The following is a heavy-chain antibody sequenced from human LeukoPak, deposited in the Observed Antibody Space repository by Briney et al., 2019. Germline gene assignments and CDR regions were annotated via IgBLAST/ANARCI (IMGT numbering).Heavy chain of an antibody. Sequence: ASVKVSCKASGYTFTSYGISWVRQAPGQGLEWMGWISAYNGNTNYAQKLQGRVTMTTDTSTSTAYMELRSLRSDDTAVYYCARDLFEPYDSSGYPIDYWGQGTLVTVSS. D-gene: IGHD3-22*01. CDR1: GYTFTSYG. CDR3: ARDLFEPYDSSGYPIDY. J-gene: IGHJ4*02. CDR2: ISAYNGNT. V-gene: IGHV1-18*01.